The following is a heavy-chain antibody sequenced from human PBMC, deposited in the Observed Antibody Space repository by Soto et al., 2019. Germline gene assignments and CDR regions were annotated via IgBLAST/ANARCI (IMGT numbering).Heavy chain of an antibody. J-gene: IGHJ4*02. CDR2: IYPGDSDT. D-gene: IGHD6-13*01. V-gene: IGHV5-51*01. Sequence: GESLKISCKGSGHSFTTYWIGWVRQMPGKGLEWMGIIYPGDSDTRYSPSFQGQVTISADKSISTAYLQWSSLKASDTAMYYCATLSRYRNSWEGYFDYWGQGILVTVSS. CDR3: ATLSRYRNSWEGYFDY. CDR1: GHSFTTYW.